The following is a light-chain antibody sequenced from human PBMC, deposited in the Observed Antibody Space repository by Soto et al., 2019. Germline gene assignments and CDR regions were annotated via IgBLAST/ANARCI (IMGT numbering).Light chain of an antibody. CDR2: GAS. Sequence: IVMTQSPATLSVSPGERATLSCRASQSVSSNLAWYQQKPGQAPRLLIYGASTRATGRPARFSGSGSGTEFTLTISSLQSEDFAVYYCPQYNNWHTWTFGQGTKVEIK. J-gene: IGKJ1*01. V-gene: IGKV3-15*01. CDR1: QSVSSN. CDR3: PQYNNWHTWT.